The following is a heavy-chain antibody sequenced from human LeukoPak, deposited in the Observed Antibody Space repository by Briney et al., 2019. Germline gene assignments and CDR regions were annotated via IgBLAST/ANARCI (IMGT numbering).Heavy chain of an antibody. V-gene: IGHV4-34*01. CDR1: CGSFSGYY. CDR2: INHSGST. D-gene: IGHD3-22*01. J-gene: IGHJ4*02. Sequence: PSETLSLTCAVYCGSFSGYYWSWIRQPPGKGLEWIGEINHSGSTNYNPSLKSRVTISVDTSKNQFSLKLSSVTAADTAVYYCARLSGYSSGHYYSDYWGQGTLVTVSS. CDR3: ARLSGYSSGHYYSDY.